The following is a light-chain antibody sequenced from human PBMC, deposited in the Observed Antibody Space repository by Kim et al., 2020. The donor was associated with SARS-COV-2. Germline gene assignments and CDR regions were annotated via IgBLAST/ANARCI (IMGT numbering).Light chain of an antibody. CDR1: QSINSD. J-gene: IGKJ1*01. CDR2: EAS. V-gene: IGKV1-5*03. Sequence: DIQMTQSPFTLAASVGDRVTITCRASQSINSDLAWYQQGPGKAPKLLIYEASNLQSGVPSRFSGSGSGTEFTLTISSLQPDDFATYYCQQYNTLPWTLGQGTKVDIK. CDR3: QQYNTLPWT.